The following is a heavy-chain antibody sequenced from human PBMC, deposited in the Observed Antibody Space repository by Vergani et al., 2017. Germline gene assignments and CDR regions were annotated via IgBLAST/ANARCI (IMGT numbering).Heavy chain of an antibody. CDR3: ARVSYYYYMDV. J-gene: IGHJ6*03. V-gene: IGHV1-3*01. CDR2: INAGNGNT. CDR1: GGTFSSSV. Sequence: QVQLVQSGAEVKKPGSSVTVSCKASGGTFSSSVISWVRQAPGQRREWMGWINAGNGNTKYSQKFQGIVTITRDTSASTAYMELSSLRSDDTAVYYCARVSYYYYMDVWGKGTTVTVSS.